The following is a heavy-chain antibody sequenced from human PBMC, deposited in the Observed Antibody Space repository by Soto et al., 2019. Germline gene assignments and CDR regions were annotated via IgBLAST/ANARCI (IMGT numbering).Heavy chain of an antibody. D-gene: IGHD6-19*01. CDR1: GFTFSSYS. V-gene: IGHV3-21*01. CDR3: ARERTQWRNTAFDI. Sequence: PGGSLRLSCASSGFTFSSYSMNWVRQAPGKGLEWVSSISSSSSYIYYADSVKGRFTISRDNAKNSLYLQMNSLRAEDTAVYYCARERTQWRNTAFDIWGQGAMVTVSS. CDR2: ISSSSSYI. J-gene: IGHJ3*02.